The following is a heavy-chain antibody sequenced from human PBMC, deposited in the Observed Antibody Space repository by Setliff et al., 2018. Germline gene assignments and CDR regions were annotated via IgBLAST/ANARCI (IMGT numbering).Heavy chain of an antibody. D-gene: IGHD5-12*01. CDR2: IHPSNSDT. CDR3: ARNRVALYDAFDI. V-gene: IGHV5-51*01. CDR1: GYSFTDYW. Sequence: GESLTISCKGSGYSFTDYWIGWVRQMPGEGLEWMGIIHPSNSDTVYSPSFQGQVTISADGSITTAYLQWSSLKASDTAIYYCARNRVALYDAFDIWGQGTMVTVSS. J-gene: IGHJ3*02.